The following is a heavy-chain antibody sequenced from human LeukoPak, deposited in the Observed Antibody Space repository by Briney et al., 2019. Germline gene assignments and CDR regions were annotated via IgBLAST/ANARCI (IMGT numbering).Heavy chain of an antibody. D-gene: IGHD3-3*01. CDR1: GYTFTSYD. Sequence: ASVKVSCKASGYTFTSYDINWVRQATGQGLEWMGWMNPNSGNTGYAQKFQGRVTMTRNTSISTAYMELSSLRSEDTAVYYCARDRGITIPGYYGMDVWGQGTTVTVSS. V-gene: IGHV1-8*01. CDR3: ARDRGITIPGYYGMDV. J-gene: IGHJ6*02. CDR2: MNPNSGNT.